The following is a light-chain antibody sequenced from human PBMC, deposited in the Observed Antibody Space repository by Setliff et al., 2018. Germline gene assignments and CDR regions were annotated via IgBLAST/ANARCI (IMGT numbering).Light chain of an antibody. V-gene: IGLV2-8*01. CDR1: SSDTSPYNY. CDR2: QVT. Sequence: QSALAQPPSASGSPGQSVTISCTGTSSDTSPYNYVSWYQQHPGKAPKLMIYQVTQRPSGVPDRFSGSKSGDTASLTVSGLQAEDEADYYCSSYEGTNNFVFGTGTKGTVL. J-gene: IGLJ1*01. CDR3: SSYEGTNNFV.